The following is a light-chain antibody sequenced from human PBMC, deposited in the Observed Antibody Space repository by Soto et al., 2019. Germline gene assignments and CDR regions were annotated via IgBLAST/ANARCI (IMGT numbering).Light chain of an antibody. Sequence: DTVITQSPATLSVSPGERATLSCRASQTVNSNLAWYQQKPGQAPRLLIYGASTRATGIPARFSGSGSGTEFTLTISSLQSEDFAIYYCQQYNNWPPYTFGQGTKVDIK. J-gene: IGKJ2*01. V-gene: IGKV3-15*01. CDR2: GAS. CDR3: QQYNNWPPYT. CDR1: QTVNSN.